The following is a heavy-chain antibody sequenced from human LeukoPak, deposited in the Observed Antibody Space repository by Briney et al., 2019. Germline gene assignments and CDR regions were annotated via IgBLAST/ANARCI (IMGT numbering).Heavy chain of an antibody. V-gene: IGHV3-23*01. CDR2: INGDGGNT. CDR1: GFTFSSHV. Sequence: GGSLRLSCAASGFTFSSHVMTWVRQAPGKGLEWVSTINGDGGNTYYPDSVKGRFTISRDNSKNTLYQQMNSLRAEDTAVYYCASVTLSGGMDVWGQGTTVTVSS. D-gene: IGHD2-21*02. J-gene: IGHJ6*02. CDR3: ASVTLSGGMDV.